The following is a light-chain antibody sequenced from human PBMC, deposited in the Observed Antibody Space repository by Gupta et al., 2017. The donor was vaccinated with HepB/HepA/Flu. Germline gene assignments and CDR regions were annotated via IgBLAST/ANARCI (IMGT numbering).Light chain of an antibody. Sequence: EIVLTQSPVTLSLSPGDRATLSCRASQSVSRYLAWYQQKPGQPPSLLVFDASNRATGVPARFSGSGSGTDFTLTISSLEPEDFAVYYCQQRINWPLTFGGGTRVEIK. J-gene: IGKJ4*01. CDR3: QQRINWPLT. CDR1: QSVSRY. CDR2: DAS. V-gene: IGKV3-11*01.